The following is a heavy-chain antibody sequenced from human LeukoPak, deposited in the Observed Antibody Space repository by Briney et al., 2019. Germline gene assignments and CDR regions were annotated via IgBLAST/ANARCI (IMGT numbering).Heavy chain of an antibody. V-gene: IGHV3-7*01. CDR1: GFIFSSNW. D-gene: IGHD3-10*01. CDR2: IKQDGSDK. J-gene: IGHJ3*01. Sequence: GGSLRLSCAASGFIFSSNWMSWVRQAPGKGLEWVANIKQDGSDKYYVGSVKGRFTISRDNAKNSLYLQMNSLRAEDSALYYCARERRGGDAFDLWGQGTMVTVSS. CDR3: ARERRGGDAFDL.